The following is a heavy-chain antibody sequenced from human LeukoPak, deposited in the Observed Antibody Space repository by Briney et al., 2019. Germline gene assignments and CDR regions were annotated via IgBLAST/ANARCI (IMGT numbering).Heavy chain of an antibody. D-gene: IGHD5-24*01. V-gene: IGHV3-11*01. J-gene: IGHJ5*02. Sequence: PGGSLRLSCVASGFTFSDYYMGWIRQAPGKGLEWVSYITSSGSAKHYADSVKGRFTISRDNAKNLLYLQMNSLRAEDTAVYHCAGDSHGYNWFDPWGHGTLVTVSS. CDR3: AGDSHGYNWFDP. CDR2: ITSSGSAK. CDR1: GFTFSDYY.